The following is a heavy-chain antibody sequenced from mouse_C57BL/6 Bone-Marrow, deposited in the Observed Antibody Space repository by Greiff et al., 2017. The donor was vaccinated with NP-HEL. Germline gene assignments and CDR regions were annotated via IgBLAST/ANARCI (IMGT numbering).Heavy chain of an antibody. V-gene: IGHV1-64*01. Sequence: QVQLQQPGAELVKPGASVKLSCKASGYTFTSYWMHWVKQRPGQGLEWIGMIHPNSGSTKYNEKFKSKATRPVDKSSSTANMQRSSLTSEDSAVYYCARASLLRFAMDYWGQGTSVTVSS. D-gene: IGHD1-2*01. CDR1: GYTFTSYW. CDR3: ARASLLRFAMDY. J-gene: IGHJ4*01. CDR2: IHPNSGST.